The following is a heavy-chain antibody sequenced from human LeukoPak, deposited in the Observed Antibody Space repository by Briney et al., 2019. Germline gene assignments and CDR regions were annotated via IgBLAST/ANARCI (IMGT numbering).Heavy chain of an antibody. D-gene: IGHD3-22*01. CDR3: AKDIISDYYDSSGYADY. CDR1: GFTFSSYS. Sequence: GGSLRLSCAASGFTFSSYSMNWVRQAPGKGLEWVSYISDSGSTIYYADSVRGRFTISRDSAQNSLYLQMNSLRAEDTAVYYCAKDIISDYYDSSGYADYWGQGTLVTVSS. V-gene: IGHV3-48*01. CDR2: ISDSGSTI. J-gene: IGHJ4*02.